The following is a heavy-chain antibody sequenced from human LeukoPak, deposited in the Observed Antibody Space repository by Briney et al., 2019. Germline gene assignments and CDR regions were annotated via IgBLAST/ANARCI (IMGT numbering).Heavy chain of an antibody. J-gene: IGHJ4*02. CDR3: ARDLDIVVVPAATKRDY. CDR1: GFTFSSYS. V-gene: IGHV3-21*01. CDR2: ISSSSYI. D-gene: IGHD2-2*01. Sequence: GGSLRLSCAASGFTFSSYSMNWVRQAPGKGLEWVSSISSSSYIYYADSVKGRFTISRDNAKNSLYLQMNSLRAEDTAVYYCARDLDIVVVPAATKRDYWGQGTLVTVSS.